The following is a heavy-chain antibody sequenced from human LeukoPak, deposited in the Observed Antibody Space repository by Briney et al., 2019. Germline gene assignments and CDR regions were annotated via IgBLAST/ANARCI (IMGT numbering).Heavy chain of an antibody. CDR1: GYSFTSYW. Sequence: GESLKISCKGSGYSFTSYWIGWVRQMPGKGLEWMGIIYPGDSDTRYSPSFQGQVTISADKSISTAYLQWSSLKASDTAMYYCARRLRYCSGGCCYSQAFDIWGQGTMVTVSS. D-gene: IGHD2-15*01. CDR2: IYPGDSDT. J-gene: IGHJ3*02. CDR3: ARRLRYCSGGCCYSQAFDI. V-gene: IGHV5-51*01.